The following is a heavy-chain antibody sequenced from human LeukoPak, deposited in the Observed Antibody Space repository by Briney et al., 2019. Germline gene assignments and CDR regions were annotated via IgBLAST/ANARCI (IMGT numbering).Heavy chain of an antibody. CDR1: GFILSSYA. Sequence: PGGSLRLSCAASGFILSSYAMSWVRQAPGKGLEWVSAISPSGNTIVYADSVKGRFTISRDNSKNTLYLQMKSLRAEDTAVYYCAPRGTTRNFDYWGQGTLVTVSS. J-gene: IGHJ4*02. V-gene: IGHV3-23*01. D-gene: IGHD1/OR15-1a*01. CDR2: ISPSGNTI. CDR3: APRGTTRNFDY.